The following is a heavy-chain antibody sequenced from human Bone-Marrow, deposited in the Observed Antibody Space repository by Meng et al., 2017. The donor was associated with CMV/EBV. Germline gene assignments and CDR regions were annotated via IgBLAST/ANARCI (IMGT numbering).Heavy chain of an antibody. CDR1: GGSFSGYY. V-gene: IGHV4-34*01. D-gene: IGHD6-19*01. J-gene: IGHJ4*02. CDR3: AREGHNSSGCSR. CDR2: INHSGST. Sequence: QVQLEQCGAGLLKPSETLSLTCAVFGGSFSGYYWSWIRQPPGKGLGWIGEINHSGSTNYNPSLKSRVTISVDTSKNQFSLKLSSVTAADTAVYYCAREGHNSSGCSRWGQGTLVTVSS.